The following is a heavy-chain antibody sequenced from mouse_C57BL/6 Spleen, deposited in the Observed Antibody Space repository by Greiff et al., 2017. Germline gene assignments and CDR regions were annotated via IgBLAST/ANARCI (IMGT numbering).Heavy chain of an antibody. J-gene: IGHJ1*03. V-gene: IGHV5-16*01. CDR2: INYDGSST. D-gene: IGHD2-5*01. Sequence: EVMLVESEGGLVQPGSSMKLSCTASGFTFSDYYMAWVRQVPEKGLEWVANINYDGSSTYYLDSLKSRFIISRDNAKTILYLQMSSLKSEDTATYYCARPYSSYWYFDVWGTGTTVTVSS. CDR1: GFTFSDYY. CDR3: ARPYSSYWYFDV.